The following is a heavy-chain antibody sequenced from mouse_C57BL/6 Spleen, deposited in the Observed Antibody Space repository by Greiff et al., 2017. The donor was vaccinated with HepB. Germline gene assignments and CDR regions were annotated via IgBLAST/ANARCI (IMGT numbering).Heavy chain of an antibody. D-gene: IGHD1-1*01. CDR3: ARRGAYYASSRGYFDV. CDR1: GYTFTGYW. Sequence: QVQLQQSGAELMKPGASVKLSCKAPGYTFTGYWIEWVKQRPGHGLEWIGEILPGSGSTNYNEKFKGKATFTADTSSNTAYMQLSSLTTEDSAIYYCARRGAYYASSRGYFDVWGTGTTVTVSS. CDR2: ILPGSGST. V-gene: IGHV1-9*01. J-gene: IGHJ1*03.